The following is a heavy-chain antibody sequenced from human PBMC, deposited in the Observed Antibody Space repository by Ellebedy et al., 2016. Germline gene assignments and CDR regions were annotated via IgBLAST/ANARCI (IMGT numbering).Heavy chain of an antibody. CDR3: AKLVTHSTDS. D-gene: IGHD2-21*02. V-gene: IGHV3-7*03. Sequence: GGSLRLSCAASGFIFRNSWMSWARLAPGVGLEWVATINNDEKEKYYVDSVKGRFTISRDNAKNSLFLQMNNLRPEDTAVYYCAKLVTHSTDSWGQGTLVTVSS. J-gene: IGHJ4*02. CDR2: INNDEKEK. CDR1: GFIFRNSW.